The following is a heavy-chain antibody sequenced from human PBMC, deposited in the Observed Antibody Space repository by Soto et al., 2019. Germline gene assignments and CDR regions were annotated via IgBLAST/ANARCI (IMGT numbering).Heavy chain of an antibody. CDR3: ASRERFPFRDY. CDR1: GGTFSSYA. J-gene: IGHJ4*02. D-gene: IGHD3-3*01. V-gene: IGHV1-69*13. Sequence: GASVKVSCKASGGTFSSYAISWVRQAPGQGLEWMGGIIPIFGTANYAQKFQGRVTITADESTSTAYMELSSLRSEDTAVYYCASRERFPFRDYWGQGTQVTVSS. CDR2: IIPIFGTA.